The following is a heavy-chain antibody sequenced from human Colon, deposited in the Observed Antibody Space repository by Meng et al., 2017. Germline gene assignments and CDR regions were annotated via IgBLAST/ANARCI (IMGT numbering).Heavy chain of an antibody. CDR3: AREVVVAGTRNWLDP. CDR2: TYQNGRP. V-gene: IGHV4-4*02. D-gene: IGHD6-19*01. CDR1: GGSMTSSDW. Sequence: VRLCESGPGLAKPSVSLCPTCTVSGGSMTSSDWVSWVRQTPGKGLEWIGETYQNGRPNYNPSLKSRVTISVDKSKNQFSLNMTSVTAADTAVYYCAREVVVAGTRNWLDPWGQGILVTVSS. J-gene: IGHJ5*02.